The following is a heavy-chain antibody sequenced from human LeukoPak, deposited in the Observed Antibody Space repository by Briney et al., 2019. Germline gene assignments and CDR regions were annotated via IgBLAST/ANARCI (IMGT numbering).Heavy chain of an antibody. Sequence: SETLSLTCTVSGGSISSYYWSWIRQPPGKGLEWIGYIYYSGSTNYNPSLKSRVTISVDTSKNQFSLKLSSVTAADTAVYYCARLGWTAVGNYWGQGNLVTVSS. D-gene: IGHD5-18*01. CDR2: IYYSGST. V-gene: IGHV4-59*01. CDR1: GGSISSYY. J-gene: IGHJ4*02. CDR3: ARLGWTAVGNY.